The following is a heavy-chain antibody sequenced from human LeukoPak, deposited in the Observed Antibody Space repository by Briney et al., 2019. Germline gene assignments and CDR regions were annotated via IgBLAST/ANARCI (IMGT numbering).Heavy chain of an antibody. CDR1: GFTFSSYA. D-gene: IGHD2-2*02. Sequence: PGGSLRLSCAASGFTFSSYAMSWVRQAPGKGLEWVSAISGSGGSTYYADSVKGRFTISRDNSKNTLYLQMNSLRAEDTAVYYCARGGSPGYCSSTSCYIDYWGQGTLVTVSS. V-gene: IGHV3-23*01. J-gene: IGHJ4*02. CDR3: ARGGSPGYCSSTSCYIDY. CDR2: ISGSGGST.